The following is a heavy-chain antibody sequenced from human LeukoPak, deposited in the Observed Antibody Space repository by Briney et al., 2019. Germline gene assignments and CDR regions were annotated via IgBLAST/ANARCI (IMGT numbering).Heavy chain of an antibody. J-gene: IGHJ3*02. CDR3: ARTYYGSGSYYKDAFDI. V-gene: IGHV1-46*01. Sequence: ASVKVSCKASGYTFTRYYMHWVRQAPGQGLGWMGIINPSGGSTSYAQKFQGRVTMTRDTSTSTVYMELSSLRSEDTAVYYCARTYYGSGSYYKDAFDIWGQGTMVTVSS. D-gene: IGHD3-10*01. CDR2: INPSGGST. CDR1: GYTFTRYY.